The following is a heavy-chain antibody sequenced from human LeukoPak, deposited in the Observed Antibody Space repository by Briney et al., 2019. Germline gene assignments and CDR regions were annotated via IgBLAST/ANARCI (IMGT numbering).Heavy chain of an antibody. Sequence: SESLSLTCAVSGDSFSSHYWTWIRQPPGKGLECNGYISYIGSTNYNPSLKSRVTISIDTSKNQFSLKLSSVTAADTAVYYCARDLVTVTKGFDIWGQGTMVSVSS. D-gene: IGHD4-17*01. V-gene: IGHV4-59*11. CDR3: ARDLVTVTKGFDI. J-gene: IGHJ3*02. CDR1: GDSFSSHY. CDR2: ISYIGST.